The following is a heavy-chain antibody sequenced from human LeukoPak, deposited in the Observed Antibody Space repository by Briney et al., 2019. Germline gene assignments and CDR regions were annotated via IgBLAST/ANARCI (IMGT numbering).Heavy chain of an antibody. V-gene: IGHV3-23*01. CDR1: GFTFSSYA. D-gene: IGHD6-13*01. Sequence: GGSLRLSCAASGFTFSSYAMSWVRQAAGKGLEWVSAISGSGGSTYYADSVKGRFTISRDNSKNTLYLQMNSLRAEDTAVYYCAAGAMTGIAAAGRVYWGQGTLVTVSS. J-gene: IGHJ4*02. CDR2: ISGSGGST. CDR3: AAGAMTGIAAAGRVY.